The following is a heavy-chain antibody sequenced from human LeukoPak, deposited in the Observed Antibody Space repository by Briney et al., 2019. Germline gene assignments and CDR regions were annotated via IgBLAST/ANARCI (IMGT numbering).Heavy chain of an antibody. CDR2: ISYDGRNK. V-gene: IGHV3-30*04. Sequence: GRSLRLSCAASGFTLSNHAMHWVRQAPGKGLEWVSVISYDGRNKVYADSVRGRFTISKDNSQNTLYLQMSGLRTEDTAVYYCVVSITGTYDYWGQGTLVTVSS. D-gene: IGHD1-20*01. J-gene: IGHJ4*02. CDR3: VVSITGTYDY. CDR1: GFTLSNHA.